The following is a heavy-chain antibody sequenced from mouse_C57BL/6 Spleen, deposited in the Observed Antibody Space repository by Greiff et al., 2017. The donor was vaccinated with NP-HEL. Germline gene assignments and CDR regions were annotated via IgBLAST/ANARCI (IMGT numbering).Heavy chain of an antibody. V-gene: IGHV1-9*01. CDR1: GYTFTGYW. CDR3: ASGTLYYYGSFPLGYFDV. D-gene: IGHD1-1*01. CDR2: ILPGSGST. Sequence: QVQLQQSGAELMKPGASVKLSCKATGYTFTGYWIEWVKQRPGHGLEWIGEILPGSGSTNYNEKFKGKATFTADTSSNTAYMQLSSLTTEDSAIYYCASGTLYYYGSFPLGYFDVWGTGTTVTVSS. J-gene: IGHJ1*03.